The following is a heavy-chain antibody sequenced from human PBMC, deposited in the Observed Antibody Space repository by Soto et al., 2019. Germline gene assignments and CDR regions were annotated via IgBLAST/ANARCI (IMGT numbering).Heavy chain of an antibody. V-gene: IGHV3-23*01. CDR2: ISGSGGST. J-gene: IGHJ4*02. CDR3: AREREQLPYFDY. Sequence: GGSLRLSCAASGFTFSSYAMSWVRQAPGKGLEWVSAISGSGGSTYYADSVKGRFTISRDNSKNTLYLQMNSLRAEDTAIYYCAREREQLPYFDYWGQGTLVTVSS. CDR1: GFTFSSYA. D-gene: IGHD6-13*01.